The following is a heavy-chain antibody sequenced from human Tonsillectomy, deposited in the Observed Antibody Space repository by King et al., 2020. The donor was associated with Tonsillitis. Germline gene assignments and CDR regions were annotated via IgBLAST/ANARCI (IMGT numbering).Heavy chain of an antibody. CDR2: IRSKAYGGTT. J-gene: IGHJ4*02. Sequence: VQLVESGGGLVQPGRSLRLSCIVSGFTFGDYAMSWFRQAPGKGLEWVGFIRSKAYGGTTDYAASVKGRFTISRDDSKSIAYLQMNSLKTEDTAVYYCTRATSAMASYFDYWGQGTRVTVSS. CDR3: TRATSAMASYFDY. CDR1: GFTFGDYA. D-gene: IGHD5-18*01. V-gene: IGHV3-49*03.